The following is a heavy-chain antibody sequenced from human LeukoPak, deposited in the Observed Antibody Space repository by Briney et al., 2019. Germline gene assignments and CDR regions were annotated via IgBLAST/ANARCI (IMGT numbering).Heavy chain of an antibody. J-gene: IGHJ6*02. CDR2: IYYSGST. CDR3: ARRYLGYCSGDNCPLNYYGMDV. Sequence: SETLSLTCTVSGGSISSSSYYWGWIRQPPGKGLEWIGSIYYSGSTYYNPSLKSRATISVDTSKNQFSLKLNSVTAADTAVYYCARRYLGYCSGDNCPLNYYGMDVWGQGTTVTVSS. V-gene: IGHV4-39*01. D-gene: IGHD2-15*01. CDR1: GGSISSSSYY.